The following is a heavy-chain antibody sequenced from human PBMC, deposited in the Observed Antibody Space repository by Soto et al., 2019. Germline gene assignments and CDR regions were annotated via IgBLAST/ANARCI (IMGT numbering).Heavy chain of an antibody. CDR2: VYYRGST. D-gene: IGHD3-10*01. J-gene: IGHJ4*01. CDR1: GASISSSSYY. CDR3: VRQVSATGYYFDN. Sequence: SETLSLTCTVSGASISSSSYYWGWIRQPPGKGLGWIGNVYYRGSTYYSPSLKSRVIVSVDTSNNVFSLRLSSVTAADTAVYYCVRQVSATGYYFDNWGHGSLVTVSS. V-gene: IGHV4-39*01.